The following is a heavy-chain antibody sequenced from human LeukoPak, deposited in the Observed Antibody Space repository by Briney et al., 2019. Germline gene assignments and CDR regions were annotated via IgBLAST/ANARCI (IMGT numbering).Heavy chain of an antibody. Sequence: PGGSLRLSCAASGFTFSKYSMNWVRQAPGKGLAWVSSISTSSTYIYYADSMKGRFTVSRGNAKRSLYLQMSSLRAEDTAVYYCARAKTSGSYLYDYWGQGTLVTVSS. CDR1: GFTFSKYS. J-gene: IGHJ4*02. CDR3: ARAKTSGSYLYDY. D-gene: IGHD1-26*01. V-gene: IGHV3-21*01. CDR2: ISTSSTYI.